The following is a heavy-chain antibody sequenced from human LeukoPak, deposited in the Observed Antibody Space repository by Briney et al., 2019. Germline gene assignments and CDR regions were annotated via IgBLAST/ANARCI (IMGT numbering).Heavy chain of an antibody. J-gene: IGHJ4*02. CDR2: IYYSGST. Sequence: SETLSLTCTVSGGSISSYYWSWIRQPPGKGLEWIGYIYYSGSTNYNPSLKSRVTISVDTSKNQFSLHLTSVTAADTAVYYCVRVYIYGRSYFDYWGQGTLVTVSS. V-gene: IGHV4-59*08. D-gene: IGHD5-18*01. CDR3: VRVYIYGRSYFDY. CDR1: GGSISSYY.